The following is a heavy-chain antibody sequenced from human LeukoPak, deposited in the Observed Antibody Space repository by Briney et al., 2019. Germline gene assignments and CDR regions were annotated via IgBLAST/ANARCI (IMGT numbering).Heavy chain of an antibody. CDR1: AGSISRYY. Sequence: PSETLSLTCSVSAGSISRYYWSWIRQPPGKGLEWIGYIYYSGSTNYNPSLKSRVTTSLDTSRNQFSLKLSSVTAADTAVYYCAREYHYYDTRGYYYFDYWGQGTLVTVSS. CDR3: AREYHYYDTRGYYYFDY. CDR2: IYYSGST. J-gene: IGHJ4*02. D-gene: IGHD3-22*01. V-gene: IGHV4-59*01.